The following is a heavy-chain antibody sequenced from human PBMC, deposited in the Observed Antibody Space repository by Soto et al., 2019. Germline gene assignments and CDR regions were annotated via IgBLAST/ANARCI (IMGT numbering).Heavy chain of an antibody. CDR1: GFTFSSYA. CDR3: AKDRRYYGSGTTDGAFDI. Sequence: EVQLLESGGGLVQPGGSLRLSCAASGFTFSSYAMSWVRQAPGKGLEWVSAISGSGGSTYYADSVKGRFTISRDNSKNTLYLQMNSLRAEDTAVYYCAKDRRYYGSGTTDGAFDIWGQGTMVTVSS. J-gene: IGHJ3*02. CDR2: ISGSGGST. V-gene: IGHV3-23*01. D-gene: IGHD3-10*01.